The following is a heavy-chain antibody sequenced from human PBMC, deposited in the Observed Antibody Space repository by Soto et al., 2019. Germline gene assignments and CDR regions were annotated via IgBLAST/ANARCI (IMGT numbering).Heavy chain of an antibody. CDR2: IYWNDDK. Sequence: QITLKESGPTLVKPTQTLTLTCTFSGFSLDTSAVGVGWIRQPPGKALEWLALIYWNDDKRYSPSLATRLTITKDTSKNQVVLTMTNIDPVDTATYYCAHKTPGSIGVWYYFGSWGQGTLVTVSS. CDR3: AHKTPGSIGVWYYFGS. J-gene: IGHJ4*02. V-gene: IGHV2-5*01. CDR1: GFSLDTSAVG. D-gene: IGHD3-10*01.